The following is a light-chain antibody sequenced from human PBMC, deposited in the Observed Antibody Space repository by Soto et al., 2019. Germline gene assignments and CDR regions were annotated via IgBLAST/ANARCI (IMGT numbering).Light chain of an antibody. CDR3: AAWDDSLSGVL. V-gene: IGLV1-47*01. Sequence: QSVLTQPPSASGAPGQRVTISCSGSSSNIGSNYVYWYQQLPGTAPKLLIYRNNQRRSGVPDRFSGSKSGTSVSLAISGLRSEDEGNYYCAAWDDSLSGVLFGGVTKVTVL. J-gene: IGLJ2*01. CDR2: RNN. CDR1: SSNIGSNY.